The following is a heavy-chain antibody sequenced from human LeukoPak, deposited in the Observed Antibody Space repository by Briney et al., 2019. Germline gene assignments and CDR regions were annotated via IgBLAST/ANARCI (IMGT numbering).Heavy chain of an antibody. CDR3: ARVWDFWSGYYDY. Sequence: GSLRLSCAASGFTFSSYWMHWVRQAPGKGLVWVSRINTDGSSTSYADSVKGRFTISRDNAKNTLYLQMNSLRAEDTAVYYCARVWDFWSGYYDYWGQGTLVTVSS. J-gene: IGHJ4*02. CDR2: INTDGSST. V-gene: IGHV3-74*01. D-gene: IGHD3-3*01. CDR1: GFTFSSYW.